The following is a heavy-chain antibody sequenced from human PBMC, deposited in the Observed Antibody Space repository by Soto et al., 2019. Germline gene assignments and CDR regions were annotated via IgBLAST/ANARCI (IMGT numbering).Heavy chain of an antibody. CDR3: AKSGEQWLDRYYYGMDV. V-gene: IGHV3-30*18. J-gene: IGHJ6*02. D-gene: IGHD6-19*01. CDR2: ISYDGSNK. CDR1: GFTFSSYG. Sequence: HPGGSLRLSCAASGFTFSSYGMHWVRQAPGKGLEWVAVISYDGSNKYYADSVKGRFTISRDNSKNTLYLQMNSLRAEDTAVYYCAKSGEQWLDRYYYGMDVWGQGTTVTVSS.